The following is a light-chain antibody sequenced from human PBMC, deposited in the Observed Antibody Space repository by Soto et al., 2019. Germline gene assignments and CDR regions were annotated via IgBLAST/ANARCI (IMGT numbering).Light chain of an antibody. Sequence: DIKMTQSPSSLSASVGDRVTITCRASQSISSYLNWYQQKPGKAPKLLIYEASSLQSGVPSRFSGSGSGTDFTLTISSLQPEDFATYYCQQSDTTPWTFGQGTKVDI. CDR1: QSISSY. CDR3: QQSDTTPWT. V-gene: IGKV1-39*01. CDR2: EAS. J-gene: IGKJ1*01.